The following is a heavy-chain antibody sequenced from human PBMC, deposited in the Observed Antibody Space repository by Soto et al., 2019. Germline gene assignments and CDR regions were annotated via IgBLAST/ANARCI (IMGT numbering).Heavy chain of an antibody. D-gene: IGHD6-19*01. J-gene: IGHJ4*02. V-gene: IGHV1-46*01. CDR3: AREPRDVEMAEGLGY. CDR2: INPSGGST. CDR1: GYTFTSYY. Sequence: ASVKVSCKASGYTFTSYYMHWVRQAPGQGLEWMGIINPSGGSTSYAQKFQGRVTMTRDTSTSTVYMELSSLRSEDTAVYYCAREPRDVEMAEGLGYWGQGTLVTVSS.